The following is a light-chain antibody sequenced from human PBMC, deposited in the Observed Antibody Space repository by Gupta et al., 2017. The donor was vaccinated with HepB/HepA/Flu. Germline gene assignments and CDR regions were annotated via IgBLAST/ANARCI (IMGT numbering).Light chain of an antibody. Sequence: QMPPSPSPLSASVGDRVTITCRASQDIRNYLGWYQQKPGRAPEVLIYAASSLRTGVPSRFSGSGSGTDFTLTISSLQPEDFATYYCQYYYRYPRNFGQGTKLEI. V-gene: IGKV1-27*01. CDR2: AAS. CDR1: QDIRNY. J-gene: IGKJ2*01. CDR3: QYYYRYPRN.